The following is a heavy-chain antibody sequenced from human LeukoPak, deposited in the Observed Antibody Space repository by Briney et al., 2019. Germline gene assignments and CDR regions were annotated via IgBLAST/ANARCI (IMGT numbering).Heavy chain of an antibody. CDR1: GFTFSNYW. V-gene: IGHV3-7*01. J-gene: IGHJ3*01. CDR2: IKQDGSEK. CDR3: ARDKEQGSSSGSSFHF. D-gene: IGHD1-26*01. Sequence: PGGSLRLSCAASGFTFSNYWMTWVRQAPRKGLEWVASIKQDGSEKYYVESVKGRFTISRDNAKDSLYLEMNSLRVEDTAVYYCARDKEQGSSSGSSFHFWGQGTMVTVSS.